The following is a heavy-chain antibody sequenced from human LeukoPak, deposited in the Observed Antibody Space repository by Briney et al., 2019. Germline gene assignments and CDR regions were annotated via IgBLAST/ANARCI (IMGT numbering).Heavy chain of an antibody. CDR2: IWYDGSNK. V-gene: IGHV3-33*01. J-gene: IGHJ4*02. CDR1: GFTFSSYG. D-gene: IGHD5-18*01. CDR3: ARHPSLPYSYLDY. Sequence: GGSLRLSCAASGFTFSSYGMHWVRQAPGKGLEWVAVIWYDGSNKYYADSVKGRFTISRDNSKNTLYLQMNSLRAEDTAVYYCARHPSLPYSYLDYWGQGTLVTVSS.